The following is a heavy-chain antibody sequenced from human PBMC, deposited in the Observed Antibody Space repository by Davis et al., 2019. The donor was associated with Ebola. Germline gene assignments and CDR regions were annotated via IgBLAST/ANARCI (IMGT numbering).Heavy chain of an antibody. D-gene: IGHD5-18*01. CDR1: GYSIGRGFS. CDR2: IYHSGST. V-gene: IGHV4-38-2*02. J-gene: IGHJ4*02. CDR3: YSYGDFDY. Sequence: SETLSLTCTVSGYSIGRGFSWGWIRQPPGKGLEWIGSIYHSGSTNYNPSLKSRVTISIDTSKNHFSLKLSSVTAADTAVYYCYSYGDFDYWGQGTLVTVSS.